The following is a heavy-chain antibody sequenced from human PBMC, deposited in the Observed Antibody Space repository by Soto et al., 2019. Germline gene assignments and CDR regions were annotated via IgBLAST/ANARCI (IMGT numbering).Heavy chain of an antibody. V-gene: IGHV3-21*04. J-gene: IGHJ4*02. CDR1: GFTFSSYS. CDR2: IGSSSSYI. CDR3: AKYDDFWSGYSRHFDY. Sequence: PGGSLRLSCAASGFTFSSYSMNWVRQAPGKGLEWVSSIGSSSSYIYYADSVKGRFTISRDNAKNSLYLQMNSLRAEDTAVYYCAKYDDFWSGYSRHFDYWGQGT. D-gene: IGHD3-3*01.